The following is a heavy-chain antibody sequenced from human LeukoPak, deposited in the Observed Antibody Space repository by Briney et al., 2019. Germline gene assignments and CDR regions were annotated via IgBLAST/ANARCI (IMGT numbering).Heavy chain of an antibody. Sequence: GGSLTLSCAASGFKFDDYEMSWVRQVPGKGLEYVSGISRSGRATGYGDSVKGRFTISRDNAKNSLFLQMTSLRAEDTALYHCARAPGSHYYYYMDVWGKGAAVTVSS. J-gene: IGHJ6*03. CDR2: ISRSGRAT. CDR3: ARAPGSHYYYYMDV. CDR1: GFKFDDYE. V-gene: IGHV3-20*01.